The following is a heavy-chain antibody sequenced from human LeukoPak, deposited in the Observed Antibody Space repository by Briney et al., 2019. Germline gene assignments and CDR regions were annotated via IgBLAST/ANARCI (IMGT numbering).Heavy chain of an antibody. CDR3: AKDRYSGLNTIDY. CDR1: GFTFSSNV. D-gene: IGHD6-13*01. V-gene: IGHV3-23*01. Sequence: GGSLRLSCVASGFTFSSNVLNWVRQAPGKGLEWVSVSGTYGRTQYADSVKGRFTISRDNSKSTLYLQMNSLRAEDTAVYYCAKDRYSGLNTIDYWGQGTLVTVSS. CDR2: SGTYGRT. J-gene: IGHJ4*02.